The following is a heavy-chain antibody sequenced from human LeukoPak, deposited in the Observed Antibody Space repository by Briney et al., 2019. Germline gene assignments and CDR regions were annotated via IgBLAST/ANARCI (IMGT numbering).Heavy chain of an antibody. V-gene: IGHV1-69*05. J-gene: IGHJ5*02. CDR1: GGTFSSYA. D-gene: IGHD6-6*01. Sequence: ASVKVSCKASGGTFSSYAISWVRQAPGQGLEWMGGIIPIFGTANYAQKFQGRVTITTDESTSTAYMELSSLRSEDTAVYYCARDGGQYSNPHRYNWLDPWGQGTLVTVSS. CDR2: IIPIFGTA. CDR3: ARDGGQYSNPHRYNWLDP.